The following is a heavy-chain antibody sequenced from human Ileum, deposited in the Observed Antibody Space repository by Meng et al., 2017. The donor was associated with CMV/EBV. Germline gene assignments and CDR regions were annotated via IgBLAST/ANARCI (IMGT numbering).Heavy chain of an antibody. J-gene: IGHJ4*02. Sequence: QVHLVQSGSELKKPGASVKVSCKTSGYTFTSNNIIWVRQAPGQGPEWMGWIDTNTGNPTYAQDFTGRFVFSLDTSVSTAYLQISGLKAEDTAVYYCARDGLNERYFDYWGQGTLVTVSS. CDR2: IDTNTGNP. V-gene: IGHV7-4-1*02. CDR1: GYTFTSNN. CDR3: ARDGLNERYFDY.